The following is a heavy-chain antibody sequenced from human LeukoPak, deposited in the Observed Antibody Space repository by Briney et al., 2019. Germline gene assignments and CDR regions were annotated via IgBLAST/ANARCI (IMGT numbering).Heavy chain of an antibody. CDR2: ISSSSSTI. CDR3: ARDLSGPSFY. V-gene: IGHV3-48*04. J-gene: IGHJ4*02. CDR1: GFTFSSYS. D-gene: IGHD2-15*01. Sequence: TGGSLRLSCAASGFTFSSYSMNWVRQAPGKGLEWVSYISSSSSTIYYADSVKGRFTISRDNAKNSLYLQMNGLRAEDTAVYYCARDLSGPSFYWGQGTLVTVSS.